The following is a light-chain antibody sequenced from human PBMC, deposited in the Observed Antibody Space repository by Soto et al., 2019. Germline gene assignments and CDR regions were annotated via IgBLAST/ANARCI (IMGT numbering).Light chain of an antibody. CDR2: DAS. J-gene: IGKJ5*01. CDR3: QHHSNWPPIT. CDR1: HYIGNS. V-gene: IGKV3-11*01. Sequence: EIVLTQSPATLSLSPGEGGTRSCRASHYIGNSLAWYQQRPGQAPRLLIYDASDRATGIPGRFSGSGSGTDFTLTISSLESADFAVYYCQHHSNWPPITFGQGTRLEIK.